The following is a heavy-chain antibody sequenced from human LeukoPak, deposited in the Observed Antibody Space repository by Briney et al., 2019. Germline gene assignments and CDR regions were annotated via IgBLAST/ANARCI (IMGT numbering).Heavy chain of an antibody. CDR1: GYSFTGYY. CDR2: INPNSGGT. Sequence: ASVKVSCKASGYSFTGYYIHWVQQAPGQGLEWMGRINPNSGGTNYAQKFQGRVTVTRDTSISTAYMELSRLRSDDTAVYYCAREENNYDFDYWGQGTLVTVSS. CDR3: AREENNYDFDY. V-gene: IGHV1-2*06. D-gene: IGHD4-11*01. J-gene: IGHJ4*02.